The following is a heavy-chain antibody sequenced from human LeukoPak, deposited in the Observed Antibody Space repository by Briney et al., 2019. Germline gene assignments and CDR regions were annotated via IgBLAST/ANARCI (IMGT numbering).Heavy chain of an antibody. CDR1: GFTFNSYG. CDR2: IRYDGSNK. D-gene: IGHD1-26*01. V-gene: IGHV3-30*02. J-gene: IGHJ6*03. Sequence: GGSLRLSCAASGFTFNSYGMHWVRQAPGKGLEWVAFIRYDGSNKYYADSVKGRFTISRDNSKNTLYLQLNSLRVEDTAVYYCAKNRGAGSHYYYHMNVWGKGTTVTVSS. CDR3: AKNRGAGSHYYYHMNV.